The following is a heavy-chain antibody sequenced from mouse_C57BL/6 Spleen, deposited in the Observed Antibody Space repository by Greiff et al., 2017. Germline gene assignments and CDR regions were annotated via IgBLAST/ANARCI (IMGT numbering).Heavy chain of an antibody. J-gene: IGHJ4*01. Sequence: QVQLQQPGAELVKPGASVKLSCKASGYTFTSYWMHWVKQRPGQGLEWIGMIHPNSGSTNYNEKFKSKATLTVDKSSSTAYMQLSSLTSEDSAVYYCARWDYGSSLYAMDYWGQGTSVTVSS. D-gene: IGHD1-1*01. CDR1: GYTFTSYW. CDR2: IHPNSGST. V-gene: IGHV1-64*01. CDR3: ARWDYGSSLYAMDY.